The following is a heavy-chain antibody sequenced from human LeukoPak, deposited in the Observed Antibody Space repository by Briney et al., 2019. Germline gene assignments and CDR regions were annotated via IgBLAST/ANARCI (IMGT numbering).Heavy chain of an antibody. J-gene: IGHJ4*02. CDR1: GYTFTGYY. V-gene: IGHV1-2*02. D-gene: IGHD3-22*01. CDR3: ARDRGYDSHDFDY. CDR2: INPNSGGT. Sequence: ASVKVSCKASGYTFTGYYMHWVRQAPGQGLEWMGWINPNSGGTNYAQKFQGRVTMTRDTSISTAYMELSRLRSDDTAVHYCARDRGYDSHDFDYWGQGTLVTVSS.